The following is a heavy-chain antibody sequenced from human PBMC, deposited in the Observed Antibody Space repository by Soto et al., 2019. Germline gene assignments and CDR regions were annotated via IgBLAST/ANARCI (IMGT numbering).Heavy chain of an antibody. CDR3: ASLEWESAGYADY. Sequence: TGGSLRLSCAASGFTFAKNWMSWVRQAPGKGLEWVANIKRDGSEKYYVDSVKGRFTISRDNAKNTLYLQMNSLRADDTAVYYCASLEWESAGYADYWGQGTLVTVSS. D-gene: IGHD3-3*01. CDR1: GFTFAKNW. V-gene: IGHV3-7*03. J-gene: IGHJ4*02. CDR2: IKRDGSEK.